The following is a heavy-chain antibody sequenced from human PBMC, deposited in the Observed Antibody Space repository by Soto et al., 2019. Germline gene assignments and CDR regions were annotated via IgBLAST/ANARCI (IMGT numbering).Heavy chain of an antibody. CDR3: AKDRTELGIGEY. D-gene: IGHD7-27*01. Sequence: GGSLRLSCAASGFTFSSYAMCWVRQAPGKGLEWVSAISGSGGSTYYADSVKGRFTISRDNSKNTLYLQMNSLRAEDTAVYYCAKDRTELGIGEYWGQGTLVTVSS. CDR1: GFTFSSYA. J-gene: IGHJ4*02. CDR2: ISGSGGST. V-gene: IGHV3-23*01.